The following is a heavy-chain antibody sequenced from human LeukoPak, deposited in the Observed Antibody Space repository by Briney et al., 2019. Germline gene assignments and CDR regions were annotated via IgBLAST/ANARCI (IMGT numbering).Heavy chain of an antibody. V-gene: IGHV3-23*01. Sequence: GGSLRLSCAASGFTFSSSAMSWVRQAPGKGLEWVSGIGGSGDYTNYADSVKGRFTISRDNSKNTLYLQMHSLRAEDTAIYSCARARGSHNVFDTWGQGTVVTVSS. D-gene: IGHD1-26*01. CDR2: IGGSGDYT. J-gene: IGHJ3*02. CDR1: GFTFSSSA. CDR3: ARARGSHNVFDT.